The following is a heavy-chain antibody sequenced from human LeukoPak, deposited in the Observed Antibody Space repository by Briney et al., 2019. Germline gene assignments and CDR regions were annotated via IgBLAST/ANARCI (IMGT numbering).Heavy chain of an antibody. J-gene: IGHJ6*03. CDR3: ARHLPSCSSTSCYYYYYMDV. CDR1: GYSFTSYW. V-gene: IGHV5-51*01. CDR2: IYPGDSDT. Sequence: GESLKISCKGSGYSFTSYWIGWVRQMPGKGLEWMGIIYPGDSDTRYSPSFQGQVTISADKSISTAYLQWSSLKASDTAMYYRARHLPSCSSTSCYYYYYMDVWGKGTTVTVSS. D-gene: IGHD2-2*01.